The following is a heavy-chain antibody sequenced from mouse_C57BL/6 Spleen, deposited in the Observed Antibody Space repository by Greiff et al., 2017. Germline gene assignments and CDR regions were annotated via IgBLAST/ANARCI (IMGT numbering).Heavy chain of an antibody. D-gene: IGHD1-1*01. CDR3: ARSYYGSSYVDFDY. Sequence: QVQLKQSGAELVKPGASVKLSCKASGYTFTSYWMHWVKQRPGRGLEWIGRIDPNSGGTKYNEKFKSKATLTVDKPSSTAYMQLSSLTSEDSAVYYCARSYYGSSYVDFDYWGQGTTLTVSS. CDR1: GYTFTSYW. V-gene: IGHV1-72*01. J-gene: IGHJ2*01. CDR2: IDPNSGGT.